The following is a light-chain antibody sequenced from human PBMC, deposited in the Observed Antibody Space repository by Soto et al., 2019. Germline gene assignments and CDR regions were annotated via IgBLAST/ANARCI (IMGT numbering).Light chain of an antibody. CDR3: VLYMRSGISV. J-gene: IGLJ2*01. Sequence: QSVLTQPPSVSGTPGQRVTISCTGSSSNIGAGYDVHWYQQLPGTAPQLLIFGNSNRPSGVPDRFSGSILGNRAALTITGAQADDESDYYCVLYMRSGISVFGGGTKLTVL. CDR1: SSNIGAGYD. V-gene: IGLV1-40*01. CDR2: GNS.